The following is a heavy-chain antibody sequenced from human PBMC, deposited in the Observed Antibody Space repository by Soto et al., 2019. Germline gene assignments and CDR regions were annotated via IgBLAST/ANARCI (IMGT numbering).Heavy chain of an antibody. CDR3: ARHQVPYYDFWSGYYGGWFDP. J-gene: IGHJ5*02. CDR1: GGSISSSSYY. D-gene: IGHD3-3*01. CDR2: IYYSGST. Sequence: QLQLQESGPGLVKPSETLSLTCTVSGGSISSSSYYWGWIRQPPGKGLEWIGSIYYSGSTYYNPSLKSRVPISASTHQNQSSLKLSSVTAADTAVYYCARHQVPYYDFWSGYYGGWFDPWGQGTLVTVSS. V-gene: IGHV4-39*01.